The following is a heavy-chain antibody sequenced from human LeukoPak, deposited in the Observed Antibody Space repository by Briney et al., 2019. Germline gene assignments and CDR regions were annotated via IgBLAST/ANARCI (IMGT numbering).Heavy chain of an antibody. CDR3: AGGAVPGRTYFDS. V-gene: IGHV3-30*04. CDR2: ISGEVDEK. CDR1: GFTFSSYE. Sequence: GGSLRLSCAPSGFTFSSYEMNWVRQAPGKGLEWGAVISGEVDEKYYADSVKGQFNISRDNSKNTLYLQMHTLTTEDTAVYYCAGGAVPGRTYFDSWGQGTLVSVSS. D-gene: IGHD6-19*01. J-gene: IGHJ4*02.